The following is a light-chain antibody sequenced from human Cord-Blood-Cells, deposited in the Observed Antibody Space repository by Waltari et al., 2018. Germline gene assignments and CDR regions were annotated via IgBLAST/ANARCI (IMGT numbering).Light chain of an antibody. Sequence: DIQMTQSPSSVSLSVGDRATITCRASQGISSWLDWYQQKPGKAPKLLIYAASSLQSGVPSRFSGSGSGTDFTLTISSLQPEDFATYYCQQANSIPLTFGGGTKVEIK. V-gene: IGKV1D-12*01. CDR1: QGISSW. CDR3: QQANSIPLT. CDR2: AAS. J-gene: IGKJ4*01.